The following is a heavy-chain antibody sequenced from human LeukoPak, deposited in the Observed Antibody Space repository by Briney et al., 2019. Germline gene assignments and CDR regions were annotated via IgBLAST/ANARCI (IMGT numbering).Heavy chain of an antibody. CDR2: LSASGGSI. CDR1: GFTFSSYA. Sequence: QSGGSLRLSCAASGFTFSSYAMTWVRQAPGKGPEWVSSLSASGGSIYYADTVKGRFTISRDNSNNVLFLQMNSLRADDTAIYYCAKDLRPSATFFDSWGQGTLVSVAS. J-gene: IGHJ4*02. V-gene: IGHV3-23*01. D-gene: IGHD2-2*01. CDR3: AKDLRPSATFFDS.